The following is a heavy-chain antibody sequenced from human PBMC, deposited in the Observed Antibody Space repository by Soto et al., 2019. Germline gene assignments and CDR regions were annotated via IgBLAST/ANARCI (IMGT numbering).Heavy chain of an antibody. Sequence: GGSLRLSCAASGFTFSSYAMSWVRQAPGKGLEWVSAISGSGGSTYYADSVKGRFTISRDNSKNTLYLQMNSLRAEDTAVYYCANVLMVYAIAAPDFDYWGQGTLVTVSS. CDR2: ISGSGGST. CDR3: ANVLMVYAIAAPDFDY. CDR1: GFTFSSYA. D-gene: IGHD2-8*01. J-gene: IGHJ4*02. V-gene: IGHV3-23*01.